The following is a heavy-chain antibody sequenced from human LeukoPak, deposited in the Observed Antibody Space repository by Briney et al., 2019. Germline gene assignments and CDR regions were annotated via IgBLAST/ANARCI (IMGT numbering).Heavy chain of an antibody. D-gene: IGHD3-22*01. V-gene: IGHV3-30*02. CDR2: IRSDGSNK. Sequence: AGSLRLSCAGSGFTVSSYGMHWVRQAPGKGLEWVAFIRSDGSNKYYADSVKGRFTISRDNAKNTLYLQMNSLRAEDTAVYYCAREDSSGTYSWGQGILVTVSS. CDR1: GFTVSSYG. J-gene: IGHJ4*02. CDR3: AREDSSGTYS.